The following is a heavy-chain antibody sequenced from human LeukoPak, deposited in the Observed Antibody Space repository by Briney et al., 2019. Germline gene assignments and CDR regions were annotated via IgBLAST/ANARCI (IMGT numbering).Heavy chain of an antibody. CDR1: GGSIGTNY. CDR3: ARSDTHHIHSSSWHFDY. V-gene: IGHV4-59*01. J-gene: IGHJ4*02. Sequence: SESLSLTCSVSGGSIGTNYWSWIRQVPGKGLEWIGYSSYSGSSNYNPSLKSRVTISVDTSKTQFSLYLNSVTAADTAVYYCARSDTHHIHSSSWHFDYWGQGTLVTVSS. D-gene: IGHD6-13*01. CDR2: SSYSGSS.